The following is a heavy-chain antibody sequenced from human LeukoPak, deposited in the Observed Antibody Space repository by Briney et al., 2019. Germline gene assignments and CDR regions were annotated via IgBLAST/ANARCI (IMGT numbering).Heavy chain of an antibody. CDR1: GFTFSSYW. V-gene: IGHV3-48*04. D-gene: IGHD5-24*01. J-gene: IGHJ4*02. CDR2: ISRSGSTI. Sequence: GGSLRLSCAASGFTFSSYWMSWVRQAPGKGLEWVSYISRSGSTIYYADSVKGRFTISRDNAKNSLYLQMNSLRAEDTAVYYCARDGYNSHFDYWGQGTLVTVSS. CDR3: ARDGYNSHFDY.